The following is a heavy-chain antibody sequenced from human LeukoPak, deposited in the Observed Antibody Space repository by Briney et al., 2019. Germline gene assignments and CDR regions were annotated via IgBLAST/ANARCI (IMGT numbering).Heavy chain of an antibody. CDR1: GFTFSSYW. V-gene: IGHV3-48*04. D-gene: IGHD5-24*01. J-gene: IGHJ4*02. CDR2: ISRSGSTI. Sequence: GGSLRLSCAASGFTFSSYWMSWVRQAPGKGLEWVSYISRSGSTIYYADSVKGRFTISRDNAKNSLYLQMNSLRAEDTAVYYCARDGYNSHFDYWGQGTLVTVSS. CDR3: ARDGYNSHFDY.